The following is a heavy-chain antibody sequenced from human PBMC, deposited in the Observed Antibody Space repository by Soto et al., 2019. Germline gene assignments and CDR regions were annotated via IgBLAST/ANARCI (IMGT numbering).Heavy chain of an antibody. CDR2: IRNKANSYTT. D-gene: IGHD1-26*01. CDR3: ARESGKGAYFDY. CDR1: GFTFSDHY. J-gene: IGHJ4*01. V-gene: IGHV3-72*01. Sequence: EVQLVESGGGLVQPVGSQRLSCAASGFTFSDHYMDWVRQAPGKGLEWVGRIRNKANSYTTDYAASVKGRFTISRDDSKDSLYLHMNSLKTEDTAIYYCARESGKGAYFDYWGHGTLATVSS.